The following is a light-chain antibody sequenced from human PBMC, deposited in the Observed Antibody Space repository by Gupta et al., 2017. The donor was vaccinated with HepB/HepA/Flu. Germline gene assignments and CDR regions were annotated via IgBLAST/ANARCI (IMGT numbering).Light chain of an antibody. V-gene: IGKV1-33*01. J-gene: IGKJ3*01. CDR2: DAS. CDR3: QQYDDVPRT. CDR1: QDITKY. Sequence: DIQMTQSPSSLSASVGDRVTITCQASQDITKYLNWYQQKPGNAPKLLIYDASNLQAGVPPRFSGSGSGTEFTLTINSLLTEDIATYYCQQYDDVPRTFGHGTKVDLK.